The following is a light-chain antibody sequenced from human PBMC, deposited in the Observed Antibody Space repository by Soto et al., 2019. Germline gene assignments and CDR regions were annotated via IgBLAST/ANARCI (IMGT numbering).Light chain of an antibody. Sequence: QSALTQPPSVSGSPGQSVTISCTGTSSDIGSYNRVSWYQQPPGTAPKLIIYEVDIRPSGVPDRFSGSKSGNVASLTISGLQAEDEADYYCCSYTSSTTLLFGGGTKLTVL. CDR3: CSYTSSTTLL. CDR1: SSDIGSYNR. J-gene: IGLJ2*01. CDR2: EVD. V-gene: IGLV2-18*02.